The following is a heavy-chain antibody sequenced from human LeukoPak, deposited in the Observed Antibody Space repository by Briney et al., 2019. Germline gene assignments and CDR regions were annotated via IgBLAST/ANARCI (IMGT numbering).Heavy chain of an antibody. CDR1: EFTFSSHW. J-gene: IGHJ3*02. CDR2: INSDGNNT. D-gene: IGHD2-2*01. V-gene: IGHV3-74*01. CDR3: ARAVDCSSTSCTRAFDI. Sequence: GGSLRLSCAASEFTFSSHWMHWVRQAPGKGLVWVSRINSDGNNTNYADSVKGRFTISRDNAKNRLYLQMNSLRAEDTAVYYCARAVDCSSTSCTRAFDIWGQGTMVTVSS.